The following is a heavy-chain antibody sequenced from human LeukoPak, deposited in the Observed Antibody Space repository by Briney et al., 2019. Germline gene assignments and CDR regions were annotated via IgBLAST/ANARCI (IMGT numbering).Heavy chain of an antibody. V-gene: IGHV1-69*10. CDR2: IIPILGTA. D-gene: IGHD2-2*01. CDR1: GGTFSSYA. CDR3: ARRSWYCSSTSCPNWFAP. Sequence: ASVKVSCKASGGTFSSYAISWVRQAPGQGLEWMGGIIPILGTANYAQKFQGRVTITADKSTSTAYMELSSLRSEDTAVYYCARRSWYCSSTSCPNWFAPWGQGTLVTVSS. J-gene: IGHJ5*02.